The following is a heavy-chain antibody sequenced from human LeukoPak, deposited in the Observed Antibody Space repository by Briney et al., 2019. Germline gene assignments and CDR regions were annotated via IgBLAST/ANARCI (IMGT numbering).Heavy chain of an antibody. V-gene: IGHV4-59*08. J-gene: IGHJ4*02. D-gene: IGHD6-19*01. Sequence: SETLSLTCTVSGGSMSNYYWGWVRQTPGKGLEWIGYIYYTGSTNYNPSLKSRVTTSVDTSKNQFSLKLSSVTAADTAVYYCAKLGADSSAWYGFDYWGQGTLVTVSS. CDR1: GGSMSNYY. CDR3: AKLGADSSAWYGFDY. CDR2: IYYTGST.